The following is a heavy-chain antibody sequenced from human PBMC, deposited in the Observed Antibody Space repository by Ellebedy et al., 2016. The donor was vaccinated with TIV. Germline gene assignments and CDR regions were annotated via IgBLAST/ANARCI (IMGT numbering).Heavy chain of an antibody. CDR3: AKLDSSGYYYGRFDY. CDR1: GFTFSTYA. V-gene: IGHV3-23*01. J-gene: IGHJ4*02. Sequence: GGSLRLSCAGSGFTFSTYAMSWVRQAPGKGLEWVSSISSSGGSTEYADSVRGRVTISRDNSKNTLYLHMNSLRADDTAVYYCAKLDSSGYYYGRFDYWGQGTLVTVSS. CDR2: ISSSGGST. D-gene: IGHD3-22*01.